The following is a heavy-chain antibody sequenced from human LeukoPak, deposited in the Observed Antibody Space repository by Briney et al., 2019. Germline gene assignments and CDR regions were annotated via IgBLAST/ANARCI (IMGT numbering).Heavy chain of an antibody. J-gene: IGHJ5*02. CDR1: GGSISSHY. CDR2: FYASGST. CDR3: ARDVVTAAVDWFDP. Sequence: SETLSLTCTVSGGSISSHYWSWIRQPAGKGLEWIGRFYASGSTKYNPSLKCRVTMSGDTSKNQVSLKLSSVTPADTAVYYCARDVVTAAVDWFDPWGQGSLVTVSS. V-gene: IGHV4-4*07. D-gene: IGHD2-21*02.